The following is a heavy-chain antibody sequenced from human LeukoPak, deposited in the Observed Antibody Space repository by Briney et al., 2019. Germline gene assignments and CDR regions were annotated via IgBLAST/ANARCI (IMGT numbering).Heavy chain of an antibody. CDR1: GFTFSIYS. D-gene: IGHD5-12*01. Sequence: GGSLRLSCAASGFTFSIYSMNWVRQAPGKGLEWVSYISSSSSTIYYADSVKGRFTISRDNAKNSLYLQMNSLRAEDTAVYYCARESDIVATGFDYWGQGTLVTVSS. CDR3: ARESDIVATGFDY. V-gene: IGHV3-48*01. CDR2: ISSSSSTI. J-gene: IGHJ4*02.